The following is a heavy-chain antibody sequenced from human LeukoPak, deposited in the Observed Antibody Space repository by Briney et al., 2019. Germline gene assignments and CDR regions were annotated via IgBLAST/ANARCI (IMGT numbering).Heavy chain of an antibody. CDR3: ARVRLMVYAIGAFDI. D-gene: IGHD2-8*01. V-gene: IGHV1-46*01. CDR1: GYTFTSYY. Sequence: AASVNVSCKASGYTFTSYYMHWVRQAPGQGLEWMGIINPSGGSTSYAQKFQGRVTMTRDTSTSTVYMELSSLRSEDTAVYYCARVRLMVYAIGAFDIWGQGTMVTVSS. J-gene: IGHJ3*02. CDR2: INPSGGST.